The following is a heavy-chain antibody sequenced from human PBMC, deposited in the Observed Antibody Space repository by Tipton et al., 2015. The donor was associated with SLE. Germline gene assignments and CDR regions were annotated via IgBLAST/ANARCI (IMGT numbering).Heavy chain of an antibody. J-gene: IGHJ4*02. Sequence: SLRLSCAASGFTFSSYSMNWVRQAPGKGLEGVSYISSSSSTIYYADSVKGRFTISRDNAKNSLYLQMNSLRAEDTAVYYCAKSKMPTLLRSQGTDYWGQGTLVTVSS. D-gene: IGHD1-26*01. CDR2: ISSSSSTI. V-gene: IGHV3-48*01. CDR3: AKSKMPTLLRSQGTDY. CDR1: GFTFSSYS.